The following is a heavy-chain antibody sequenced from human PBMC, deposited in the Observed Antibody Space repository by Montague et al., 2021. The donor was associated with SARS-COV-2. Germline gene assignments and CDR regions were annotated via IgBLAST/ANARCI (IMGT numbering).Heavy chain of an antibody. D-gene: IGHD3-10*01. V-gene: IGHV4-39*01. J-gene: IGHJ6*02. CDR3: ARLSNYNGSGSYYPHNYYYYGMDV. CDR1: GGSISSSSYY. Sequence: SETLSLTCTVSGGSISSSSYYWGWIRQPPGKGLEWIGSIYYSGSTYYNESLKSRVTISVDTSKNQFSLKLSSVTAADTAVYYCARLSNYNGSGSYYPHNYYYYGMDVWGQGTTVTVSS. CDR2: IYYSGST.